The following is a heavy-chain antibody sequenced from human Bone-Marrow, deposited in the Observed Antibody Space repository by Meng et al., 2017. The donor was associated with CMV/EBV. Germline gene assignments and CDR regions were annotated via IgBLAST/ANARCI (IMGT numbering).Heavy chain of an antibody. Sequence: GSLRLSCAVDCGSFSGYYWSWIRQPPGKGLEWIGEINHSGSTNYNPSLKSRVTISVDTSKNQFSLKLSSVTAADTAVYYCARGIGWTIITLTRGSKAYAFWGQGTMVTVSS. CDR1: CGSFSGYY. CDR2: INHSGST. V-gene: IGHV4-34*01. CDR3: ARGIGWTIITLTRGSKAYAF. D-gene: IGHD1-20*01. J-gene: IGHJ3*01.